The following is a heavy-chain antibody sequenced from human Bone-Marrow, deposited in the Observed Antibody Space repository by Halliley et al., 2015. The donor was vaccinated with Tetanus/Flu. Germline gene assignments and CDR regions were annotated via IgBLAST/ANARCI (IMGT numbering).Heavy chain of an antibody. Sequence: AFNGNTKYAQKVQGRVTMTTDTSTRTAYMELRSLRSDDTAVYYCARDVNYDYIWGSYRFDPWGQGTLVTVSS. CDR2: AFNGNT. CDR3: ARDVNYDYIWGSYRFDP. J-gene: IGHJ5*02. D-gene: IGHD3-16*02. V-gene: IGHV1-18*01.